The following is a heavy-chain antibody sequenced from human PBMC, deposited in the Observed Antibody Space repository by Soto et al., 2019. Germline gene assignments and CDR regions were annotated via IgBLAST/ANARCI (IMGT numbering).Heavy chain of an antibody. D-gene: IGHD3-22*01. Sequence: PGGSLRLSCAASGFTFSSYAMSWVRQAPGKGLEWVSAISGSGGSTYYADSVKGRFTISRDNSKNTLYLQMNSLRAEDTAVYYCAGSDTYYYDSSGSPGAFAIWGQGTMDTGSS. CDR3: AGSDTYYYDSSGSPGAFAI. CDR1: GFTFSSYA. V-gene: IGHV3-23*01. CDR2: ISGSGGST. J-gene: IGHJ3*02.